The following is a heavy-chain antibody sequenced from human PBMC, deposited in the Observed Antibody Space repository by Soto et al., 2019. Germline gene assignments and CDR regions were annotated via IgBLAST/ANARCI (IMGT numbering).Heavy chain of an antibody. CDR1: AFTFSSYA. Sequence: GGSLRLSCAASAFTFSSYAMTWVRQSPGKGLEWVSTISSSGASTYYADSVKGRFTISRDNSKNTLYLQMNSLRAEDTAVYYCAKKSNGYPYYFDYWGQGALVTVSS. J-gene: IGHJ4*02. D-gene: IGHD3-22*01. V-gene: IGHV3-23*01. CDR3: AKKSNGYPYYFDY. CDR2: ISSSGAST.